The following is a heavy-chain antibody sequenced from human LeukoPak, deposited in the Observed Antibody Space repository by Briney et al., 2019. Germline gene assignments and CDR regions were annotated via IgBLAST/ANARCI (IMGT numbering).Heavy chain of an antibody. J-gene: IGHJ4*02. D-gene: IGHD6-19*01. CDR2: IIPILGIA. Sequence: GSSVKVSCKASGGTFSSYTISRVRQAPGQGLEWMGRIIPILGIADYAQNFQGRVTITADKSTSTAYMELSTLRFEDTAVYYCTRGVSGSGSFAYWGQGTLVTVSS. CDR3: TRGVSGSGSFAY. V-gene: IGHV1-69*02. CDR1: GGTFSSYT.